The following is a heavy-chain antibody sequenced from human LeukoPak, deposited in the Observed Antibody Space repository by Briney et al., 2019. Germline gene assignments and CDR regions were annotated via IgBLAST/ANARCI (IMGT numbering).Heavy chain of an antibody. CDR1: GFTFSSYA. V-gene: IGHV3-23*01. J-gene: IGHJ5*02. CDR3: AKGLRYFDWLTIDP. CDR2: ISGSGGST. D-gene: IGHD3-9*01. Sequence: PGGSLRLSCAASGFTFSSYAMSWVRQAPGKGLEWVSAISGSGGSTYYADSVKGRFTISRDNSKNTLYLQMNSLRAEDTAVYYCAKGLRYFDWLTIDPWGQGTLVTVPS.